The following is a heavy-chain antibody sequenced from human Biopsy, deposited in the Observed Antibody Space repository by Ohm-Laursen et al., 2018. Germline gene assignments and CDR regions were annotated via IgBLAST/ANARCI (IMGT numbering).Heavy chain of an antibody. CDR3: ALQSVAQMKNFDY. D-gene: IGHD6-19*01. CDR1: GYTFTTYY. V-gene: IGHV1-2*02. CDR2: ISPKSGGT. Sequence: ASVKVSCKASGYTFTTYYIHWVRQAPGQGLGWMGWISPKSGGTNYAQKFQGNITMTKNTSMSTAYMEMSRLRSDDTAVYYCALQSVAQMKNFDYWGQGTLVTVSS. J-gene: IGHJ4*02.